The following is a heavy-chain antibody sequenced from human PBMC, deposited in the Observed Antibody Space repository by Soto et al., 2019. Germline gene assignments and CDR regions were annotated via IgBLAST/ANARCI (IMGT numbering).Heavy chain of an antibody. CDR3: ARDLYCSSTSCYGGMDV. Sequence: GGSLRLSCAASGFTFSSYSMNWVRQAPGKGLEWVSSISSSSSYIYYADSVKGRFTISRDNAKNSLYLQMNSLRAEDTAVYYCARDLYCSSTSCYGGMDVWGQGTTVTVSS. V-gene: IGHV3-21*01. D-gene: IGHD2-2*01. J-gene: IGHJ6*02. CDR2: ISSSSSYI. CDR1: GFTFSSYS.